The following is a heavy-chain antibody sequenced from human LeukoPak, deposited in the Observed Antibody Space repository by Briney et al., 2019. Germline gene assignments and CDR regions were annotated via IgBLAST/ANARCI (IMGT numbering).Heavy chain of an antibody. V-gene: IGHV3-7*01. Sequence: GSLRLSCAGSGFTFSSSWMSWVRQAPGKGLEWVAKLKQDGSEKYYVDSFKGRFTVSRDNAKKSLYLQMNSLRAEDTAVYYCARMNYVSSGWGAPFDYWGQGTLVTVSS. CDR2: LKQDGSEK. D-gene: IGHD1-7*01. CDR3: ARMNYVSSGWGAPFDY. CDR1: GFTFSSSW. J-gene: IGHJ4*02.